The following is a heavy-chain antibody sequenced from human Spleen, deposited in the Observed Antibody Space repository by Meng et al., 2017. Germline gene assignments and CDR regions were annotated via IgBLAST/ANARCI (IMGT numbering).Heavy chain of an antibody. J-gene: IGHJ4*02. CDR1: GFTVSSNE. D-gene: IGHD3-22*01. CDR2: ISGDST. V-gene: IGHV3-38-3*01. Sequence: GESLKISCAASGFTVSSNEMSWVRQAPGKGLEWVSSISGDSTYYADSGKGRFTISRDNSKGTLFLQMNNLRAEDTALYHCLIDHDSSAYSFKLWGQGTVVTVSS. CDR3: LIDHDSSAYSFKL.